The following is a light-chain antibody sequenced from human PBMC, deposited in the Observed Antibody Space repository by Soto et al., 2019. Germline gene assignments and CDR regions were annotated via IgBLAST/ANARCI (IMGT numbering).Light chain of an antibody. V-gene: IGKV3-20*01. CDR3: QQYDDSLSSFT. Sequence: EIVLTQSPGTLSLSPGERATLSRRASQSVSSSYLAWYQQKPGQAPRLLIYGASYRATGIPDRFSGRGSGTDFTLTISRLEPEDFAVYYCQQYDDSLSSFTFGQGTNLEIK. CDR2: GAS. CDR1: QSVSSSY. J-gene: IGKJ2*01.